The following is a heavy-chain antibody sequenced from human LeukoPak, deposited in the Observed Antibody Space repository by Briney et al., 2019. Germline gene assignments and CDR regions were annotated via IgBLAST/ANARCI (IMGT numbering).Heavy chain of an antibody. CDR1: GVSFSGYY. J-gene: IGHJ4*02. V-gene: IGHV4-34*01. Sequence: SETLSLTCAVSGVSFSGYYWSWIRQPPGKGPVWIGEISHTGRTAYNPSLKNRVIISLDTSKNQFPLKLNFVTAADTAVYYCTRTSPGVPLDFWGQGTLVTVTS. CDR2: ISHTGRT. D-gene: IGHD7-27*01. CDR3: TRTSPGVPLDF.